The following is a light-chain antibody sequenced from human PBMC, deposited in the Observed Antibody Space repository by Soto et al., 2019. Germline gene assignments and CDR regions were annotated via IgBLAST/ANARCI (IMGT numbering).Light chain of an antibody. J-gene: IGLJ1*01. CDR1: SSDVGNYNL. V-gene: IGLV2-23*01. CDR3: CSYAGSTTPYV. CDR2: EDN. Sequence: QSVLTQPASVSGSPGQSITISCTGTSSDVGNYNLVSWYQQHPGNAPKLMIYEDNKRPSGVSSRFSGSKSGNTASLTISGLQAEDEADYYCCSYAGSTTPYVFGIGTKLTVL.